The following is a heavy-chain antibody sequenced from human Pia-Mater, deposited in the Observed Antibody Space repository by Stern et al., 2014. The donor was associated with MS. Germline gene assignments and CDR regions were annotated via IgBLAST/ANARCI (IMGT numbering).Heavy chain of an antibody. CDR2: IYPSDSDT. Sequence: EVQLLQSGAEVKKPGESLKISCKGSGYSLTTYSVAWVRQMPGNGLEWMGIIYPSDSDTRYSPSFQGQVSISVDKSSSTAYLQWSSLKASDTAMYYCARLRLLTYGLDSWGQGTLVTVSS. J-gene: IGHJ4*02. CDR3: ARLRLLTYGLDS. D-gene: IGHD3-16*01. CDR1: GYSLTTYS. V-gene: IGHV5-51*01.